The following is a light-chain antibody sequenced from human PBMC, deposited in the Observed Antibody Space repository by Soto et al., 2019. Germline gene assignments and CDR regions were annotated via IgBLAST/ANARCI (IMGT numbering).Light chain of an antibody. V-gene: IGKV3-20*01. Sequence: EIVLTQSPGTLSLSPGERATLSCRASQSVSNSLAWYQQKTGQAPRLLISGASSRATGIPDRFSGSGSETDFTLTICRLEPEDFALYYCQQYGSSPITFGQGTRLEIK. CDR1: QSVSNSL. J-gene: IGKJ5*01. CDR3: QQYGSSPIT. CDR2: GAS.